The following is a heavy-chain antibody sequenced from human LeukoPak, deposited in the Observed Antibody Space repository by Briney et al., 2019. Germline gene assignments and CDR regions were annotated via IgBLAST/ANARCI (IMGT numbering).Heavy chain of an antibody. CDR2: IYYSGST. V-gene: IGHV4-59*01. J-gene: IGHJ4*02. D-gene: IGHD1-14*01. CDR3: AASLSLTTGPFDY. CDR1: GGSISSYY. Sequence: PSETLSLTCTVSGGSISSYYWSWIRQPPGKGLEWIGYIYYSGSTNYNPSLTSRVTISVDTSKNQFSLKLSSVTAADTAVYYCAASLSLTTGPFDYWRQGTLVTVSS.